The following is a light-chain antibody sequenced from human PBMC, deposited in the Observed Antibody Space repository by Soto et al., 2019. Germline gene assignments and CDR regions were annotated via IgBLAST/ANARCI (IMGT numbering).Light chain of an antibody. CDR2: TTS. CDR3: QHYKDYSWT. V-gene: IGKV1-5*03. CDR1: QSISSW. J-gene: IGKJ1*01. Sequence: DIHLTQSPSTLSASVGDRITIPCRASQSISSWLAWYQQKPGKAPKLLIYTTSSLESGVPSRFSGSGSGTEFTLTISSLQPDDFATYYCQHYKDYSWTFGQGTKVEIK.